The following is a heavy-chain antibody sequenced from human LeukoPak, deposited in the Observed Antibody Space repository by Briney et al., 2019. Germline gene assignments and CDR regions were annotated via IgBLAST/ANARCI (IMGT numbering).Heavy chain of an antibody. J-gene: IGHJ1*01. CDR2: ISSSGGNT. V-gene: IGHV3-23*01. Sequence: GGSLRLSCAASGFTFSSYAMSWVRQAPGKGLEWVSTISSSGGNTYYADSVKGRFTISRDKSKNTLFVQMNSLRAEDTAVYYCAKCAVPAAITRYFQHWGQGTLVTVSS. CDR1: GFTFSSYA. CDR3: AKCAVPAAITRYFQH. D-gene: IGHD2-2*01.